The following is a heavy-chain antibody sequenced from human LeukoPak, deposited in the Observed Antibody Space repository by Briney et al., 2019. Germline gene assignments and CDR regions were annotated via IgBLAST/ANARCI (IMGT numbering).Heavy chain of an antibody. V-gene: IGHV1-2*06. D-gene: IGHD3-3*01. CDR3: ARKYYDFWSGHRPNYFDY. CDR1: GYTFTGYY. Sequence: ASVKVSCKASGYTFTGYYMHWVRQAPGQGLEWMGRINSNSGGTNYAQKFQGRVTMTRDTSISTAYMELSRLRSDDTAVYYCARKYYDFWSGHRPNYFDYWGQGTLVTVSS. J-gene: IGHJ4*02. CDR2: INSNSGGT.